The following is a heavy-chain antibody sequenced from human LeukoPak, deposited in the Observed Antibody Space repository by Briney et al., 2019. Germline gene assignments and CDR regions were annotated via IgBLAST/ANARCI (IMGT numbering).Heavy chain of an antibody. CDR2: ISGSSSTI. J-gene: IGHJ4*02. CDR1: GFTFSRYS. Sequence: GGSLRLSCAASGFTFSRYSMNWVREAPGEGLGWVSYISGSSSTIYYAVSVKGRFTISRDNAKNSLYLQMNSLRDEDTAVYYCARGAGRGGYYFDYWGQGTLVSVSS. CDR3: ARGAGRGGYYFDY. V-gene: IGHV3-48*02. D-gene: IGHD6-13*01.